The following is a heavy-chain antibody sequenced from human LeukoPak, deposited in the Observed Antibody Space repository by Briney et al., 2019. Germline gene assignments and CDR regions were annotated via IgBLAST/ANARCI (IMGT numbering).Heavy chain of an antibody. D-gene: IGHD1-26*01. CDR1: GGSFSGYY. V-gene: IGHV4-59*01. CDR2: IYYSGST. CDR3: AGGIVGATNLDY. Sequence: SETLSLTCAVYGGSFSGYYWSWIRQPPGKGLEWIGYIYYSGSTNYNPSLKSRVTISVDTSKNQFSLKLSSVTAADTAVYYCAGGIVGATNLDYWGQGTLVTVSS. J-gene: IGHJ4*02.